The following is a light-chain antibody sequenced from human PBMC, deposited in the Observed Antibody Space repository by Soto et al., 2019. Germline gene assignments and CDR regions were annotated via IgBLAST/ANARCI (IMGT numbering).Light chain of an antibody. V-gene: IGKV1-39*01. CDR1: QNIRTY. CDR3: QQSYSTLYS. Sequence: DIQVTQSPSSLAASVGDRITIPCRASQNIRTYLNGYQHRPGKPPKLLIHTASPLQTGVPSRFRGSGSGTDFTLTIDSLQPEDFAAYYCQQSYSTLYSFGQGTKLEIK. CDR2: TAS. J-gene: IGKJ2*03.